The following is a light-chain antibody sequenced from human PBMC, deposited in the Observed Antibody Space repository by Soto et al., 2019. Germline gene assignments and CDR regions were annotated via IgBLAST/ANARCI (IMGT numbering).Light chain of an antibody. CDR2: RDS. CDR1: NIGSKN. Sequence: SYELIQPLSVSVALGQTARITCGGNNIGSKNVHWYQQKAGQAPVLVIYRDSNRHSGIPERFSGSNSGNTATLTISRVQAGDETDYYWQVWESTTVVFGGGTKLTVL. CDR3: QVWESTTVV. V-gene: IGLV3-9*01. J-gene: IGLJ2*01.